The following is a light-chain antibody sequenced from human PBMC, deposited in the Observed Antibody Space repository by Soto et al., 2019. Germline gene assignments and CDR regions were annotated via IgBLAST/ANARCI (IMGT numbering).Light chain of an antibody. Sequence: SYELTQPPSVSVAPGKTARITCGGNNIGSKSVHWYQQKPGQAPVLVISSDSDRPSGIPERFSGANSGSTATLTISRVEAGDEADYYYQVWDSRSDHVVFGGGTELTLL. V-gene: IGLV3-21*04. CDR2: SDS. J-gene: IGLJ2*01. CDR1: NIGSKS. CDR3: QVWDSRSDHVV.